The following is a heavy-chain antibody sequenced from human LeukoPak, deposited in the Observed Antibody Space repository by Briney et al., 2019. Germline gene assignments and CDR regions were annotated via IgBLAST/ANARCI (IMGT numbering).Heavy chain of an antibody. CDR1: GFTFTTYA. CDR3: AKVPYSDYGSGRPPFMDA. CDR2: ISSDGSSQ. J-gene: IGHJ6*02. V-gene: IGHV3-30*18. D-gene: IGHD3-10*01. Sequence: PGGSLRLSCAASGFTFTTYAMHWVRQAPGKGLEWVALISSDGSSQYYADSVKGRFTISRDNSKNTVHLQMNSLRAEDTALYYCAKVPYSDYGSGRPPFMDAWGQGTTVTVSS.